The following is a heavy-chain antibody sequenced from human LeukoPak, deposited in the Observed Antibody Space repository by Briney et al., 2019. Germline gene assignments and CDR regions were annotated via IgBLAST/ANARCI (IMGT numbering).Heavy chain of an antibody. CDR3: ARGYSSTSFSFDY. Sequence: SVEVSCQASGSTFPIYGISWVRQAPGQGLEWMGWISAYNGNTNYAQKLQGRVTMTTDTSTSTAYMELRSLRSDDTAVYYCARGYSSTSFSFDYWGQGTLVTVSS. CDR1: GSTFPIYG. CDR2: ISAYNGNT. D-gene: IGHD2-2*01. J-gene: IGHJ4*02. V-gene: IGHV1-18*04.